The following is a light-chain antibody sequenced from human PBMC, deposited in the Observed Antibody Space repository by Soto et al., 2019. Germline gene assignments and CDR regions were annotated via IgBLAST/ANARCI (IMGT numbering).Light chain of an antibody. CDR1: SSDVGGYNY. Sequence: QSALTQPASVSGSPGQSITISCTGTSSDVGGYNYVSWYQQHPGKAPKLMIYDVSNRPSGVSNRFSGSXSXXXXXXTXPXXXXXXXXXYXCSSXKSRSTSYVFGTGSKVTVL. J-gene: IGLJ1*01. V-gene: IGLV2-14*01. CDR2: DVS. CDR3: SSXKSRSTSYV.